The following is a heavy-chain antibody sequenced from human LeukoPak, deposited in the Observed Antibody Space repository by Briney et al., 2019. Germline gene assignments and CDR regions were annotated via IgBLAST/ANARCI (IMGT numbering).Heavy chain of an antibody. V-gene: IGHV4-59*01. CDR3: ARERAGSSWHEGWFDP. CDR1: GGSISSYY. CDR2: IYYSGST. J-gene: IGHJ5*02. Sequence: SSETLSLTCTVSGGSISSYYWSWIRQPPGKGLEWIGYIYYSGSTNYNPSLKSRVTISVDTSKNQFSLKLSSVTAADTAVYYCARERAGSSWHEGWFDPWGQGTLVTVSS. D-gene: IGHD6-13*01.